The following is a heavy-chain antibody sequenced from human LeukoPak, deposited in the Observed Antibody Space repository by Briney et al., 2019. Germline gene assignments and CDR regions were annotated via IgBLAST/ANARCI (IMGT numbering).Heavy chain of an antibody. D-gene: IGHD3-10*01. CDR2: ISGSGGST. CDR1: GFTFSSYA. J-gene: IGHJ4*02. Sequence: GGSLRLSCAASGFTFSSYAMSWVRQAPGKGLEWVSAISGSGGSTYYTDSVKGRLTISRDNSKNTLYLQMNSLRAEDTAVYYCAKANMVRGVTLKFDYWGQGTLVTVSS. V-gene: IGHV3-23*01. CDR3: AKANMVRGVTLKFDY.